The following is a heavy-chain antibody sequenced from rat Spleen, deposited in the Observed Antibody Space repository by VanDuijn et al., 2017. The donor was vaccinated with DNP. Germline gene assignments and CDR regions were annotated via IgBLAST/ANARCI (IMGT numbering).Heavy chain of an antibody. D-gene: IGHD1-12*03. Sequence: QVQLKESGPGLVQPSQTLSLTCTVSGLPFSSNSVSWNRQPPGKGLEWMGVMWSNGGTDYASVFKSRLSISRDTSKNQVFLKMNSLQTEDTAIYFCTRGAWGLLDWFSYWGRGTLVTVSS. CDR2: MWSNGGT. V-gene: IGHV2-47*01. CDR3: TRGAWGLLDWFSY. J-gene: IGHJ3*01. CDR1: GLPFSSNS.